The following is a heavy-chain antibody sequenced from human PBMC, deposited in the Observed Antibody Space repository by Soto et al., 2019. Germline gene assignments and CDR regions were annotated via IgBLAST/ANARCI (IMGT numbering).Heavy chain of an antibody. Sequence: ASVKVSCKASGYTFTSYDINWVREATGQGLEWMGWMNPNSGNTGYAQKFQGRVTMTRNTSISTAYMELSSLRSEDTAVYYCARDREYQLLYPYYYYYGMDVWGQGTTVTVSS. CDR1: GYTFTSYD. D-gene: IGHD2-2*02. CDR3: ARDREYQLLYPYYYYYGMDV. V-gene: IGHV1-8*01. CDR2: MNPNSGNT. J-gene: IGHJ6*02.